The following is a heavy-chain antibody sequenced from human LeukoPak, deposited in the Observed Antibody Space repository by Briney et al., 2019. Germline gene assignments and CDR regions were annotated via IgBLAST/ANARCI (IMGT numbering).Heavy chain of an antibody. V-gene: IGHV3-21*01. CDR2: ISSSSYI. D-gene: IGHD5-12*01. J-gene: IGHJ4*02. Sequence: PGGSLRLSCAASGFTFSSYSMNWVRQAPGKGLEWVSFISSSSYIYYADSVKGRFTISRDNAKNSLHLQMNSLRAEDTAVYYCARLDIVATNWGQGTLVTVSS. CDR3: ARLDIVATN. CDR1: GFTFSSYS.